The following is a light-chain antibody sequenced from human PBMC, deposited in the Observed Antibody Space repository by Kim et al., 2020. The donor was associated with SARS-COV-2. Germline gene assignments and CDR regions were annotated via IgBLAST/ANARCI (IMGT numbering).Light chain of an antibody. Sequence: GQSVTIYCSGTGRDVGGYNYVACYQQYPDKAPLRMLHGGSRRPSGVPDRFSGSKSGTTDSLTISGLQAEDEADYYCSSYAGNYIRVFGGGTQLTVL. V-gene: IGLV2-11*03. CDR1: GRDVGGYNY. J-gene: IGLJ3*02. CDR2: GGS. CDR3: SSYAGNYIRV.